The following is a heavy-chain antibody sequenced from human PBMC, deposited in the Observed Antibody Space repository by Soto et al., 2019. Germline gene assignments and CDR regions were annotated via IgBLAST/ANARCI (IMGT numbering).Heavy chain of an antibody. V-gene: IGHV3-23*01. CDR3: ARLPYSYVSLYFFDF. CDR1: GFTFSNYA. CDR2: ISDKGGST. Sequence: PGGSLRLSXAASGFTFSNYAVSWVRQSPGRGLEWVASISDKGGSTKYADSVNGRFTISRDNSRNTLSLQMDALRAEDTAVYYCARLPYSYVSLYFFDFWGQGSLVTVSS. J-gene: IGHJ4*02. D-gene: IGHD5-18*01.